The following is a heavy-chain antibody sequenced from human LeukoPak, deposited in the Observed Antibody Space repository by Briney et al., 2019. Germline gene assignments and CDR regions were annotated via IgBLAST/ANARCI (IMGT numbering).Heavy chain of an antibody. CDR2: INAGNGNT. J-gene: IGHJ6*02. D-gene: IGHD5-24*01. Sequence: ASVKVSCKASGYTFTSYAMHWVRQAPGQRLEWMGWINAGNGNTKYSQKFQGRVTITRDTSASTAYMELSSLRSEDTAVYYCAREMATNGYYYGMDVWGQGTTVTVSS. CDR1: GYTFTSYA. CDR3: AREMATNGYYYGMDV. V-gene: IGHV1-3*01.